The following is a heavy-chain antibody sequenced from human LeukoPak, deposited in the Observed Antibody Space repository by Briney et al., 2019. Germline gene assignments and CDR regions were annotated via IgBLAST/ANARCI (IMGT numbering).Heavy chain of an antibody. CDR3: TRGWEGWLQSPYYFDY. CDR1: AFTFGDFA. V-gene: IGHV3-49*04. Sequence: PGGSLRLSCTASAFTFGDFAMNWVRQAPGKGLEWVGFIRNTVYGGTTRYAASVKGRFTISRDDSKSIAYLQMNSLKTEDTGVYYCTRGWEGWLQSPYYFDYWGQGTLVTVSS. J-gene: IGHJ4*02. D-gene: IGHD5-24*01. CDR2: IRNTVYGGTT.